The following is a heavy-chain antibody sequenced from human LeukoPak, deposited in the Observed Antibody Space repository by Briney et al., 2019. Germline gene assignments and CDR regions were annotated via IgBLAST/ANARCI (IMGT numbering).Heavy chain of an antibody. CDR3: ARAPQWAATGTFDY. D-gene: IGHD6-13*01. CDR1: GDSNSTYY. CDR2: IYHGGAT. Sequence: PSEALSLTCTVSGDSNSTYYWNWIRQPPGKGLEWIGYIYHGGATKYNPSLESRVTISVDTSKNQFSLKLSSVTAAGTAVYYCARAPQWAATGTFDYWGQGTLVTVSS. J-gene: IGHJ4*02. V-gene: IGHV4-59*01.